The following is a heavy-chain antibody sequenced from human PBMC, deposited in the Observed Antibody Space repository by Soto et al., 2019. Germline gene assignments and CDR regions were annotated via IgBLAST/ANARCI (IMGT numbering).Heavy chain of an antibody. Sequence: PSETLYLTCAAYGGSFSGYYWSWIRQPPGKGLEWIGEINHSGSTNYNPSLKSRVTISVDTSKNQFSLKLSSVTAADTAVYYCARDHRHSSGYYYFDYWGQGTLVTVSS. J-gene: IGHJ4*02. CDR2: INHSGST. V-gene: IGHV4-34*01. D-gene: IGHD3-22*01. CDR3: ARDHRHSSGYYYFDY. CDR1: GGSFSGYY.